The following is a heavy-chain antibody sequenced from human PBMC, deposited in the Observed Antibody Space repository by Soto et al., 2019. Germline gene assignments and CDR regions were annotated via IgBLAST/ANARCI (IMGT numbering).Heavy chain of an antibody. CDR1: GYTFTSYY. D-gene: IGHD2-8*02. V-gene: IGHV1-46*01. CDR3: ATLALVSGGEPIDY. Sequence: QVQLVQSGAEVKKPGASVKVSCKASGYTFTSYYMHWVRQAPGQGLEWMGIINPSGGSTSYAQKFQCRVSMIRDMSTSTVYMELSTLRSEDTSLSLCATLALVSGGEPIDYWGQGTLVTVSS. CDR2: INPSGGST. J-gene: IGHJ4*02.